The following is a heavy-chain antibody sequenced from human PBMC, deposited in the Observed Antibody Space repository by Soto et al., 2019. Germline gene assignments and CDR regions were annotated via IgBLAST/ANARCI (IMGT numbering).Heavy chain of an antibody. J-gene: IGHJ4*02. CDR1: GYTFTGYY. CDR2: INPNSGGT. D-gene: IGHD4-17*01. Sequence: QVQLVQSGAEVKKPGASVKVSCKASGYTFTGYYMHWVRQAPGQGLEWMGWINPNSGGTNYAQKFQGRVTMTSDTSISTAYMELSRLRSDDTAVYYCAREDDYGDYEKGLGFDYWGQGTLVTVSS. CDR3: AREDDYGDYEKGLGFDY. V-gene: IGHV1-2*02.